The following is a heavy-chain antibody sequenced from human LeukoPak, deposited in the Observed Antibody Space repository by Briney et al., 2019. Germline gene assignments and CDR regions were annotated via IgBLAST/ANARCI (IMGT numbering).Heavy chain of an antibody. J-gene: IGHJ4*02. V-gene: IGHV4-39*02. CDR1: GGSISSSSYY. D-gene: IGHD1/OR15-1a*01. Sequence: SETLSLTCTVSGGSISSSSYYWGWIRQPPGKGLEWIGEINHSGSTNYNPSLKSRVTISVDTSKNHFSLKLSSVTAADTAVYYCATREQWGQGTLVTVSS. CDR2: INHSGST. CDR3: ATREQ.